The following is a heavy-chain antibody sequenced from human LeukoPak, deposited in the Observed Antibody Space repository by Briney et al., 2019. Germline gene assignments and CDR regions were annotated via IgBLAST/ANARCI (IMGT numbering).Heavy chain of an antibody. CDR3: ARMVLLLAPGTGWFDP. CDR1: GYTFTSYG. D-gene: IGHD2-8*01. CDR2: ISAYNGNI. J-gene: IGHJ5*02. Sequence: GASVKVSCKASGYTFTSYGISWVRQAPGQGLEWMGWISAYNGNINYAQKLQGRVTMTTDTSTSTAYMELRSLRSDDTAVYYCARMVLLLAPGTGWFDPWGQGTLVTVSS. V-gene: IGHV1-18*01.